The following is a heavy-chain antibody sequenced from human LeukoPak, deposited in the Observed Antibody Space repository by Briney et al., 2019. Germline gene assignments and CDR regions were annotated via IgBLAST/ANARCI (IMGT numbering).Heavy chain of an antibody. D-gene: IGHD3-10*01. CDR2: ISGSGGST. CDR3: AKDAPSMVRGVFRFDP. J-gene: IGHJ5*02. CDR1: GFTFSSYT. V-gene: IGHV3-23*01. Sequence: PGGSLRLSCAASGFTFSSYTMSWVRQAPGRGLEWVSAISGSGGSTYYADSVKGRFTISRDNSKNTLYLQMNSLRAEDTAVYYCAKDAPSMVRGVFRFDPWGQGTLVTVSS.